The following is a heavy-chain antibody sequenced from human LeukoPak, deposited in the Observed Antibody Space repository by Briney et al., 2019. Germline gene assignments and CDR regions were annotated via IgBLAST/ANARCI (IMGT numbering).Heavy chain of an antibody. Sequence: PGGSLRLSCAASGFTFSNAWMSWVRQAPGKGLEWIGSIYYSGSTYYNPSLKSRVTISVDTSKNQFSLKLSSVTAADTAVYYCASRLRSSDYWGQGTLVTVSS. CDR3: ASRLRSSDY. V-gene: IGHV4-38-2*01. J-gene: IGHJ4*02. CDR1: GFTFSNAW. CDR2: IYYSGST. D-gene: IGHD5-12*01.